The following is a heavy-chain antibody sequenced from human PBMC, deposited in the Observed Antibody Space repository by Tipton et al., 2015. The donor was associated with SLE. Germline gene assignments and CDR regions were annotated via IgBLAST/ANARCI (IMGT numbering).Heavy chain of an antibody. CDR1: GFTFSDYA. J-gene: IGHJ6*02. CDR3: ARDNGDGYNSMDV. V-gene: IGHV3-30*04. CDR2: ISSDSSAE. Sequence: RSLRLSCAASGFTFSDYAMHWVRQAPGKGPESLAVISSDSSAEHYADSAKGRFSISRDNFQNILHLQMNSLRTEDTAVYYCARDNGDGYNSMDVWGQGTTVIVSS. D-gene: IGHD5-24*01.